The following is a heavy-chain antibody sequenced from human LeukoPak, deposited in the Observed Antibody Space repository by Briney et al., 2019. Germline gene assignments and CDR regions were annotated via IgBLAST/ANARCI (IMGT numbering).Heavy chain of an antibody. CDR1: GGSFSGYY. CDR2: INHSGST. J-gene: IGHJ6*03. D-gene: IGHD3-10*01. Sequence: SETLSLTCAVYGGSFSGYYWSWIRQPPGEGLEWIGEINHSGSTNYNPSLKSRVTISVDTSKNQFSLKLSSVTAADTAVYYCARLGITMVREVIHYYYYYYMDVWGKGTTVTISS. V-gene: IGHV4-34*01. CDR3: ARLGITMVREVIHYYYYYYMDV.